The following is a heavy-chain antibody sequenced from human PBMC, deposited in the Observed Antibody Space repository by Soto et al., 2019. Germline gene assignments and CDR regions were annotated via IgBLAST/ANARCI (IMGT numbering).Heavy chain of an antibody. CDR3: ARDDSGPEYCFDY. D-gene: IGHD1-26*01. V-gene: IGHV3-30-3*01. CDR2: ISYDGNKS. CDR1: GFTFNKYA. Sequence: QVQLVESGGGVVQPGRSLRLSCAASGFTFNKYAMHWVRQAPGKGLEWVAVISYDGNKSYYAVSVMGRFTISRDNSKNTLYVQMNSLTAEDTAVYYCARDDSGPEYCFDYWGQGTLVSVSS. J-gene: IGHJ4*02.